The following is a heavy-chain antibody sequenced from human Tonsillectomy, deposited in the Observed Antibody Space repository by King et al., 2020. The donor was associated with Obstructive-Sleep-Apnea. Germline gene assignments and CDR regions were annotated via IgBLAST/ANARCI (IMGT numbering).Heavy chain of an antibody. D-gene: IGHD4-17*01. CDR2: ITSDGSTR. CDR1: VFTFSSYS. J-gene: IGHJ2*01. CDR3: ARLVDEYGDYVNWFFDL. V-gene: IGHV3-48*02. Sequence: VQLVESGGGLVQPGGSLRLSCVASVFTFSSYSINCVRQAPGKGLEWVSHITSDGSTRFYADSVKGRFTISRDNVKNCLYLQMNSLRDEETAIYYCARLVDEYGDYVNWFFDLWGRGTLVTVSS.